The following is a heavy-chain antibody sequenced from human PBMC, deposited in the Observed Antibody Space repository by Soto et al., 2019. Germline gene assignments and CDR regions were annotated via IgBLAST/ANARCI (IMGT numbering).Heavy chain of an antibody. CDR3: ARIGGIVDTGTWIQ. V-gene: IGHV5-51*01. CDR1: GNSFSTYL. CDR2: IYPGDSDT. D-gene: IGHD1-26*01. Sequence: XESLKISCQSSGNSFSTYLSGLVLQRPGKGPEWMAIIYPGDSDTRENPSFQGQVTISADKSSNTVHLQWRSLKASDTAIYYCARIGGIVDTGTWIQWGQGTPVTVSS. J-gene: IGHJ4*02.